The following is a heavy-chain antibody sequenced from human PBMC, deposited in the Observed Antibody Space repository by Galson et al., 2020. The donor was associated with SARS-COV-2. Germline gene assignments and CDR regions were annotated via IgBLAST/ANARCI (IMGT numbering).Heavy chain of an antibody. CDR2: IYHTGTT. V-gene: IGHV4-38-2*02. CDR3: ARSRHDYTYYRYYYMDA. CDR1: GDPISSGTY. D-gene: IGHD5-12*01. J-gene: IGHJ6*03. Sequence: SETLSLTCTVSGDPISSGTYWGWIRQPPGKGLAWIGYIYHTGTTYYNTFFKSGVTISVDTSKNQFSLKVTSVTAADTAVYYCARSRHDYTYYRYYYMDAWGRGITVTVSS.